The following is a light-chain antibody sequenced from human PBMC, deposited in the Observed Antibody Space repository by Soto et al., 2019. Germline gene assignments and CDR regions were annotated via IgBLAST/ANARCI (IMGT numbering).Light chain of an antibody. CDR3: QQYNGYSWT. J-gene: IGKJ1*01. CDR2: DAS. CDR1: QSISQW. V-gene: IGKV1-5*01. Sequence: DIQMTQSPSTLSASVGDRVAITCRASQSISQWVAWYQQKPGRAPELLIYDASKLKSGVPSRFSGSGSGTEFSLTINSLQPDDSAMYYCQQYNGYSWTFGRGTKVEIK.